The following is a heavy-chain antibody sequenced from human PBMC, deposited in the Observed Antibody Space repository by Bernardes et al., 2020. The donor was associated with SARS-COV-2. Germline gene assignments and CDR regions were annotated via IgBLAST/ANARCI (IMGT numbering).Heavy chain of an antibody. CDR3: ARELEDTTYYGIDV. Sequence: ASVKVSCKASGYTFTRYGITWVRQAPGQGLEWLGWISTYNASTYYTQKLQGRVTMTADTSTRTAYMELRSLTYDDTAVYYCARELEDTTYYGIDVWGQETTVIVAS. CDR1: GYTFTRYG. CDR2: ISTYNAST. J-gene: IGHJ6*02. D-gene: IGHD2-15*01. V-gene: IGHV1-18*01.